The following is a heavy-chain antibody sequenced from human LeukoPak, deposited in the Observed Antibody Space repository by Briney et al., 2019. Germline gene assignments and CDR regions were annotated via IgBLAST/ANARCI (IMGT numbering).Heavy chain of an antibody. J-gene: IGHJ4*02. V-gene: IGHV4-28*01. D-gene: IGHD6-13*01. CDR2: IYYSGST. Sequence: SETLSLTCAVSGYSISSSNWWGWIRQPPGKGLEWIGYIYYSGSTYYNPSLRSRVTMSVDTSKNQFSLKLTSVTTVDTAVYYCARTAAAGTDYFDYWGQGTLVTVSS. CDR3: ARTAAAGTDYFDY. CDR1: GYSISSSNW.